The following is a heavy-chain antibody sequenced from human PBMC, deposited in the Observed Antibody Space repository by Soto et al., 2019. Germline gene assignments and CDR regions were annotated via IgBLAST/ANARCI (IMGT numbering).Heavy chain of an antibody. V-gene: IGHV3-23*01. CDR3: AKDMARYCSGGDCYLGSDY. CDR1: GFNFSSYA. Sequence: EVQLLESGGGLVQPGGSLRLSCAASGFNFSSYAMSWVRQAPGKGLEWVSAITAGGGSTYYADSVKGRFTISRDNSKNTLFLQMNSLRAEDTAVYYFAKDMARYCSGGDCYLGSDYWGQGTLVTVSS. CDR2: ITAGGGST. J-gene: IGHJ4*02. D-gene: IGHD2-15*01.